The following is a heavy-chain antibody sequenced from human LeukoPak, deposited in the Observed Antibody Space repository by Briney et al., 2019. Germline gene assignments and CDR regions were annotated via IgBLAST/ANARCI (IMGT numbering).Heavy chain of an antibody. D-gene: IGHD2-2*01. J-gene: IGHJ6*02. V-gene: IGHV3-21*01. CDR1: GFTFSSYS. CDR2: ISSSSSYI. CDR3: ARDRVVPAAAMDV. Sequence: GSLRLSRAASGFTFSSYSMNWVRPAPGKGPEWVSSISSSSSYIYYADSVKGRFTISRDNAKNSLYLQMNSLRAEDTAVYYCARDRVVPAAAMDVWGQGTTVTVSS.